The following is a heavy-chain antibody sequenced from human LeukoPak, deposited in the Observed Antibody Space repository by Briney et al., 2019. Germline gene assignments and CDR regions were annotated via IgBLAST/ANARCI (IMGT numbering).Heavy chain of an antibody. CDR1: GDSIFTNNVA. CDR3: AREREWDYGDYSDAFDI. V-gene: IGHV6-1*01. D-gene: IGHD4-17*01. Sequence: SQTLSLTCAISGDSIFTNNVAWNWIRQSPSRGLEWLGGTYYRSKWSFDYAVSVKSRITINADTSKNQFSLQLSSVTPEDTAVYYCAREREWDYGDYSDAFDIWGQGTMVTVSS. CDR2: TYYRSKWSF. J-gene: IGHJ3*02.